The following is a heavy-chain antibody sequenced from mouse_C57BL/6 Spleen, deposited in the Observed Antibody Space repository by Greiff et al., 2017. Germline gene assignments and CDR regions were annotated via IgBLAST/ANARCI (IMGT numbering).Heavy chain of an antibody. CDR2: IDPSDSYT. J-gene: IGHJ2*01. D-gene: IGHD2-1*01. CDR1: GYTFTSYW. Sequence: QVQLQQPGAELVRPGPSVKLSCKASGYTFTSYWMHWVKQRPGQGLEWIGVIDPSDSYTNYNQKFKGKATLTVDTSSSQAYMQLSSLTSEDSAVYYCARGGGNYRYFDYWGQGTTLTVSS. V-gene: IGHV1-59*01. CDR3: ARGGGNYRYFDY.